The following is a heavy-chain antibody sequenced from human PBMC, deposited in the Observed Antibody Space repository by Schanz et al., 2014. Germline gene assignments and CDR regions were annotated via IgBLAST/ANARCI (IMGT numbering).Heavy chain of an antibody. Sequence: EVQLVASGGGLVQPGGSLRLSCAASGFAVDNYYMSCVRQAPGRGLEWVSFVHPGGSTYYPDSVKGRFTISRDSSKNTLYLQMNSLRPEDTAIYYCAKNQYDDVDLSSFYFDFWGQGTLVTVSS. CDR3: AKNQYDDVDLSSFYFDF. D-gene: IGHD3-10*02. V-gene: IGHV3-53*01. CDR1: GFAVDNYY. CDR2: VHPGGST. J-gene: IGHJ4*02.